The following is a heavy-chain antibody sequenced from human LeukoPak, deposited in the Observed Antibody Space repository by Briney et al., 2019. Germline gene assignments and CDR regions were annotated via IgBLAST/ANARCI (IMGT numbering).Heavy chain of an antibody. D-gene: IGHD2-2*01. J-gene: IGHJ5*02. CDR1: GYTLTSYG. CDR3: ARGMGVLVPAATWFDP. V-gene: IGHV1-2*02. Sequence: ASVKVSCKASGYTLTSYGISWVRQAPGQGLEWMGWINPNSGGTNYAQKFQGRVTMTRDTSISTAYMDLSRLRSDDTAVYYCARGMGVLVPAATWFDPWGQGTLVTVSS. CDR2: INPNSGGT.